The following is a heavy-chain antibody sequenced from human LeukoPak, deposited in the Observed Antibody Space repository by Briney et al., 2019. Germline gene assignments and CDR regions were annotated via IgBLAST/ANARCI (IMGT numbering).Heavy chain of an antibody. V-gene: IGHV3-9*01. J-gene: IGHJ5*02. D-gene: IGHD5-18*01. CDR1: GFTFDNYA. CDR2: ISWNSGII. CDR3: AKDRGFSYGQQDNWFDP. Sequence: AGGSLRLSCAASGFTFDNYAMHWVRQAPGKGLEWVPGISWNSGIIGYADSVKGRFTISRDNAKNSLYLQMNSLRPEDTAFYYCAKDRGFSYGQQDNWFDPWGQGTLVTVSS.